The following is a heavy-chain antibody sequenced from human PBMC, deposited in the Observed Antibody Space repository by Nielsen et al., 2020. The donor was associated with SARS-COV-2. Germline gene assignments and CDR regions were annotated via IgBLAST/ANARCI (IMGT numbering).Heavy chain of an antibody. Sequence: SVKVSCKASGYTFTSYGISWVRQAPGQGLEWMGGIIPIFGTANYAQKFQGRVTITADESTSTAYMELSSLRSEDTAVYYCARGRSPTRTDAFDIWGQGTMVTVSS. D-gene: IGHD6-13*01. CDR1: GYTFTSYG. J-gene: IGHJ3*02. V-gene: IGHV1-69*13. CDR3: ARGRSPTRTDAFDI. CDR2: IIPIFGTA.